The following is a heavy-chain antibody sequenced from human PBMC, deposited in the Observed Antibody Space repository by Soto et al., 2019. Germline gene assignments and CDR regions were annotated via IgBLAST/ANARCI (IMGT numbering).Heavy chain of an antibody. J-gene: IGHJ4*02. CDR1: GFTFSSYA. V-gene: IGHV3-23*01. CDR3: AKSRGDSWTTYFFDY. CDR2: ISGSGGST. Sequence: PGGSLRLSCAASGFTFSSYAMSWVRQAPGKGLEWVSAISGSGGSTYYADSVKGRFTISRDNSKNTLYLQVNSLRADDTAVYFCAKSRGDSWTTYFFDYWGQGALVTVSS. D-gene: IGHD4-4*01.